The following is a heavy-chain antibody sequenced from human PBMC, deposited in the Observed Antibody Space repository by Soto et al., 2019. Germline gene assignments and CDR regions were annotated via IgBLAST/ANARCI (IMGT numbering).Heavy chain of an antibody. CDR3: AKLVDYDYIWGTPSGYYMDV. J-gene: IGHJ6*03. D-gene: IGHD3-16*01. CDR2: ISGSGGST. CDR1: GFTFSSYA. V-gene: IGHV3-23*01. Sequence: GGSLRLSCAASGFTFSSYAMTWVRQAPGKGLEWVSGISGSGGSTYYADSVKGRFTISRDNSKNTLFLQMSSLRAEDTAIYYCAKLVDYDYIWGTPSGYYMDVWGKGTTVTVSS.